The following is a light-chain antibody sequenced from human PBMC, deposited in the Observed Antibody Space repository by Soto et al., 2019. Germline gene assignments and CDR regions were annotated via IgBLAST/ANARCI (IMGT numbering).Light chain of an antibody. J-gene: IGKJ1*01. CDR1: QSISSW. Sequence: DIQMTQSPSTLSASVGDRVTITCRASQSISSWLAWYQQKPGQAPKLLIYKAASLESGVPSRFSGSGSGTEFTPTISSLQPDDFATYYCQQYHSSSGTFGQGTKVEVK. CDR2: KAA. CDR3: QQYHSSSGT. V-gene: IGKV1-5*03.